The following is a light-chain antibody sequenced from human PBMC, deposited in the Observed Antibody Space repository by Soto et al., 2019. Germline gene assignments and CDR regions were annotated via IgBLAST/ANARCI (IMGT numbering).Light chain of an antibody. Sequence: EIVMTQSPATLSVSPGERATLSCRASQSVSSYLAWYQQKRGRAPRLLIYGASTRATGIPARFSGSGSGTEFTLTISSLQSEDFAVYYCQQYNNWPLYTFGQGTKLEIK. CDR3: QQYNNWPLYT. CDR2: GAS. J-gene: IGKJ2*01. V-gene: IGKV3-15*01. CDR1: QSVSSY.